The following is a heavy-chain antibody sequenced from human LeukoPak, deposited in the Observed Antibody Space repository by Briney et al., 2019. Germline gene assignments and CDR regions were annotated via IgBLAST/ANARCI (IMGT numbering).Heavy chain of an antibody. CDR1: GFTFSSYS. CDR3: ARVGDSGYASYYFDY. D-gene: IGHD5-12*01. Sequence: GGSLRLSCAASGFTFSSYSMNWVRQAPGKGLEWVSSISSSCSYIYYADSVKGRFTISRDNAKNSLYLQMNSLRAEDTAVYYCARVGDSGYASYYFDYWGQGTLVTVSS. V-gene: IGHV3-21*01. CDR2: ISSSCSYI. J-gene: IGHJ4*02.